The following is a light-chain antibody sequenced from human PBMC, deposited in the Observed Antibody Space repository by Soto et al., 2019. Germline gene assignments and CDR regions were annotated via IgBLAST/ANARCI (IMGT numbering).Light chain of an antibody. CDR2: AAS. Sequence: EIVMTQSPATLSVSPGERATLSCRASQRISSNLAWYQHKTGQAPRLLIYAASTGATGIPARFSVSGSDTEFTLTISSLQSEDFAVYYCQHYNNWPPYTFGQGTKVDIK. J-gene: IGKJ2*01. V-gene: IGKV3-15*01. CDR3: QHYNNWPPYT. CDR1: QRISSN.